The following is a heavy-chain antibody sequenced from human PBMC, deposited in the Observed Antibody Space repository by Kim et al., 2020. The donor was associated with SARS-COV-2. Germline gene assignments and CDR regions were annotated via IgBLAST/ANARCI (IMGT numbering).Heavy chain of an antibody. CDR3: ATVGGDLRTGRYYHYGMDV. J-gene: IGHJ6*02. CDR1: GYTLTELS. CDR2: FDPEDGET. Sequence: ASVKVSCKVSGYTLTELSMHWVRQAPGKGLEWMGGFDPEDGETIYAQKFQGRVTMTEDTSTDTAYMELSSLRSEDTAVYYCATVGGDLRTGRYYHYGMDVWGQGTTVTVSS. D-gene: IGHD4-17*01. V-gene: IGHV1-24*01.